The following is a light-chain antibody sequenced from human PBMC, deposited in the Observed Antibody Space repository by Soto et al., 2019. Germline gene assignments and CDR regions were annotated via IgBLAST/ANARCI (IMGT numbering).Light chain of an antibody. Sequence: EIVLTQSPATLSLSPGKRATLSCRASQSVSSTYLAWYQQKPGPAPMLLIYGASTRATGIPDRFSDSGAGTDYTITIIRLEPEDYSMYYCQQHGTSPWTFGEGTKVEIK. J-gene: IGKJ1*01. V-gene: IGKV3-20*01. CDR1: QSVSSTY. CDR3: QQHGTSPWT. CDR2: GAS.